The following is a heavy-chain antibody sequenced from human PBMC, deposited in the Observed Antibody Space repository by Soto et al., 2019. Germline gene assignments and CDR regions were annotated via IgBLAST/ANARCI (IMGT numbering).Heavy chain of an antibody. CDR3: ARVPSSSGRAHFDY. CDR1: GFTFSSYA. CDR2: ISYDGSNK. V-gene: IGHV3-30-3*01. Sequence: LRLSCAASGFTFSSYAMHWVRQAPGKGLEWVAVISYDGSNKYYADSVKGRFTISRDNSKNTLYLQMNSMRAEDTAVYYCARVPSSSGRAHFDYWGQGTLVTVSS. D-gene: IGHD2-15*01. J-gene: IGHJ4*02.